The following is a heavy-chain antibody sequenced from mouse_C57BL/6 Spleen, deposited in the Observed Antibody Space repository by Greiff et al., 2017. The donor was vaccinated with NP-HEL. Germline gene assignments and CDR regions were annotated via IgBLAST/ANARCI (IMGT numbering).Heavy chain of an antibody. Sequence: DVKLVESGGGLVKPGGSLKLSCAASGFTFSSYAMSWVRQTPEKRLEWVATISDGGSYTYYPDNVKGRFTISRDNAKNNLYLQMSHLKSEDTAMYYCARDAAHYYAMDYWGQGTSVTVSS. J-gene: IGHJ4*01. CDR2: ISDGGSYT. CDR1: GFTFSSYA. V-gene: IGHV5-4*01. CDR3: ARDAAHYYAMDY. D-gene: IGHD6-1*01.